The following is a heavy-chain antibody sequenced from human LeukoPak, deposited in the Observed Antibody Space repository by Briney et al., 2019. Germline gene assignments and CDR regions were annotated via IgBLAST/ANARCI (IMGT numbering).Heavy chain of an antibody. CDR2: IWYDGSKK. CDR1: GFTFSSYG. CDR3: ARDSSYCSGGSCYSVNAFDI. D-gene: IGHD2-15*01. Sequence: GRSLRLSCAASGFTFSSYGMHWVRQAPGKGLEWVAVIWYDGSKKYYADSVKGRFTISRDNSKNTLDLQMNSLRAEDTAVYYCARDSSYCSGGSCYSVNAFDIWGQGTMVTVSS. V-gene: IGHV3-33*01. J-gene: IGHJ3*02.